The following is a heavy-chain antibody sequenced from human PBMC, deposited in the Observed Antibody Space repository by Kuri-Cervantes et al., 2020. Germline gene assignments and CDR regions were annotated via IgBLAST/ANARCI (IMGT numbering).Heavy chain of an antibody. J-gene: IGHJ6*02. CDR1: GFNFSKAW. Sequence: GSLKITCPASGFNFSKAWMRWILQAPGKGLEWVGRIKSKTDGGTTDYAAPVKGRFTISRDDSKNTLYLQMNSLKTEDTAVYYCTTRSVLRYFDWLLTYYYGMDVWGQGTTVTVSS. D-gene: IGHD3-9*01. V-gene: IGHV3-15*01. CDR3: TTRSVLRYFDWLLTYYYGMDV. CDR2: IKSKTDGGTT.